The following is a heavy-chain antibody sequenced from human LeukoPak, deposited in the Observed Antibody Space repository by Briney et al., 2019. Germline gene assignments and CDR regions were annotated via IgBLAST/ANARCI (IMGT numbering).Heavy chain of an antibody. Sequence: PGGSLRLSCAASGFTFSSYSMNWVRQAPGKGLEWVSSISSSSSYIYYADSVKGRFTISRDNAKNSLYLQMNSLRAEDTAVYYCARDLAGSSGWLDAFDIWGQGTMVTVSS. CDR1: GFTFSSYS. V-gene: IGHV3-21*01. CDR2: ISSSSSYI. J-gene: IGHJ3*02. CDR3: ARDLAGSSGWLDAFDI. D-gene: IGHD6-19*01.